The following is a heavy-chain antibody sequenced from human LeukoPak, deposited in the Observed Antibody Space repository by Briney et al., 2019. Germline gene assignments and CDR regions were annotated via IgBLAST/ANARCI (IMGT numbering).Heavy chain of an antibody. V-gene: IGHV1-46*01. CDR2: VNPSGDST. D-gene: IGHD5-18*01. CDR1: GYTFTSYG. J-gene: IGHJ4*01. CDR3: ARDSPRGYSYGPFDY. Sequence: GASVKVSCKASGYTFTSYGISWVRQAPGQGLERMGIVNPSGDSTNYAQKFQGRVTMTRDTSTSTVYMELSSLRSEDTAVYYCARDSPRGYSYGPFDYWGQGTLVTVSS.